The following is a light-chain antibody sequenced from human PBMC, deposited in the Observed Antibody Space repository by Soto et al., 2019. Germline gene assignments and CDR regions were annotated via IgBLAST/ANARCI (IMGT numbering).Light chain of an antibody. CDR2: RND. CDR1: SSNIGSNT. CDR3: AAWDDSLDGWV. Sequence: QSVLTQPPSASGTPGQRVTISCFGSSSNIGSNTVSWYQKLPGKAPKLLISRNDQRPSGVPDRFSGSKSGTSASLAISGLQSGHEADYYCAAWDDSLDGWVFGGGTKVTVL. J-gene: IGLJ3*02. V-gene: IGLV1-44*01.